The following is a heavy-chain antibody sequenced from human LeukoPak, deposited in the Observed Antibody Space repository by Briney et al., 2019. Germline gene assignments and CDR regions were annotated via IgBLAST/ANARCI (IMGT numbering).Heavy chain of an antibody. CDR3: AYGSEIDY. V-gene: IGHV4-34*01. CDR2: INHSGST. D-gene: IGHD3-10*01. Sequence: SETLSLTCAVYGGSFSGYYWSWIRQPPGKGLEWIGEINHSGSTNYNPSLKSRVTISVDTSKNQFSLKLSSVTAADTAVYYCAYGSEIDYWGQGTLVTVSS. J-gene: IGHJ4*02. CDR1: GGSFSGYY.